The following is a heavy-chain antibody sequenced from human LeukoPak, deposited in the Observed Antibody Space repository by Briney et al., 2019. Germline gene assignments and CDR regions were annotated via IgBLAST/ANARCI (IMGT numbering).Heavy chain of an antibody. CDR1: GYTFTSYG. CDR3: ARDLRYGPPLHNWCDP. Sequence: GASVKVSCTASGYTFTSYGISWVRQAPGQGLEWMGGISAYNGNTNYAQKLQGRVTMTTDTSTSTAYMELRSLRSDDTAVYYCARDLRYGPPLHNWCDPWGQGTLVTVSS. V-gene: IGHV1-18*04. D-gene: IGHD5-18*01. J-gene: IGHJ5*02. CDR2: ISAYNGNT.